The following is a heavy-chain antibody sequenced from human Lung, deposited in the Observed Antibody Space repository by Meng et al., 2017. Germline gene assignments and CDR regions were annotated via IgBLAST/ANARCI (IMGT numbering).Heavy chain of an antibody. CDR3: VRSSAWVRTGFDP. CDR1: GGSISTSGYY. J-gene: IGHJ5*02. V-gene: IGHV4-39*01. D-gene: IGHD6-19*01. Sequence: QWPLQDSGPGLVNPSEALSLTCSVSGGSISTSGYYWGWIRQPPGKGLEWIGSIGHSGFTYYTPSLKSRVAVSLDTSKSQFSLMLTSVTAADTAVYYCVRSSAWVRTGFDPWGQGTLVTVSS. CDR2: IGHSGFT.